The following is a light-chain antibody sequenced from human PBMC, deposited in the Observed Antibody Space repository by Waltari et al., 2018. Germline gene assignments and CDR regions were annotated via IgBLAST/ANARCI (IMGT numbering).Light chain of an antibody. J-gene: IGLJ1*01. V-gene: IGLV2-8*01. CDR2: EVN. Sequence: QSALTQPPSASGSPGQSVTISCTGTISDICGHYYVSWYQQHPGKDPKLIIYEVNKRPSGVPDRFSGSKSGNTASLTVSGLQAEDEADYYCSSYTSSNNCVFGTGTKVTVL. CDR3: SSYTSSNNCV. CDR1: ISDICGHYY.